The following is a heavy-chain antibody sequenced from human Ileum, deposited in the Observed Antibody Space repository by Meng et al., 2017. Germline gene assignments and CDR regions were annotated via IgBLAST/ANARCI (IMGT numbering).Heavy chain of an antibody. V-gene: IGHV3-64*02. Sequence: GGSLRLSCAASGFTFSSYSTHWVRQAPGKGLESVSAISGDGSSTYYADSVKGRFTISRDNSKNTLYLHMGSLRTEDTAVYYCAREDKGDYDYWGQGRLVTVSS. D-gene: IGHD2-21*01. CDR1: GFTFSSYS. CDR3: AREDKGDYDY. CDR2: ISGDGSST. J-gene: IGHJ4*02.